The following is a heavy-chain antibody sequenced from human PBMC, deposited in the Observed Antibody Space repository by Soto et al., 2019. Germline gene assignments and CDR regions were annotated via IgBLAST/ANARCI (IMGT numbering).Heavy chain of an antibody. CDR3: ARGPGYCSGGSCYGYYYYYMDV. Sequence: ASVKVSCKASGYTFTSYDINWVRQATGQGLEWMGWMNPNSGNTGYAQKFQGRVTMTRNTSISTAYMELSSLRSEDTAVYYCARGPGYCSGGSCYGYYYYYMDVWGKGTTVTV. D-gene: IGHD2-15*01. J-gene: IGHJ6*03. V-gene: IGHV1-8*01. CDR2: MNPNSGNT. CDR1: GYTFTSYD.